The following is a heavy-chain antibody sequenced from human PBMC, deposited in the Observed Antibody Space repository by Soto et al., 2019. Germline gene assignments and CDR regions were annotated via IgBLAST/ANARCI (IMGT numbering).Heavy chain of an antibody. V-gene: IGHV4-38-2*02. J-gene: IGHJ4*02. CDR1: GSSVRDSYY. D-gene: IGHD2-21*01. Sequence: SETLSLTCSVSGSSVRDSYYWGWIRQSPGKGLQWIGTMYYSGTAYYNPSLKGRVTISIDTTKNQFSLTLDSVTGADTAVYYCARGIIVVVGDCFDYWGQGAQVTVSS. CDR2: MYYSGTA. CDR3: ARGIIVVVGDCFDY.